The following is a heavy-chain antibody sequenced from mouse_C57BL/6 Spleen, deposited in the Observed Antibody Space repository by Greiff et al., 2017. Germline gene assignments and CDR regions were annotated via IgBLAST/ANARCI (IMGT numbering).Heavy chain of an antibody. Sequence: QVQLQQSGAELVRPGASVTLSCKASGYTFTDYEMHWVKQTPVHGLEWIGAIDPETGGTAYNQKFKGKAILTADKSSSTAYMELRSLTSEDSAVYYCTRFYYRGRDWYFEGWGTGTTVTVAS. J-gene: IGHJ1*03. CDR3: TRFYYRGRDWYFEG. D-gene: IGHD1-1*01. V-gene: IGHV1-15*01. CDR2: IDPETGGT. CDR1: GYTFTDYE.